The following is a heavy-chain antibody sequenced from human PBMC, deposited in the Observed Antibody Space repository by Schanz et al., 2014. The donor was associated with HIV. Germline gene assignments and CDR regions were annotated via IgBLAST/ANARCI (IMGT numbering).Heavy chain of an antibody. D-gene: IGHD6-19*01. CDR3: ARWYSSPMDGLDV. CDR1: GGTFSNYP. V-gene: IGHV1-18*01. J-gene: IGHJ6*02. Sequence: QVQLVQSGAEVKKPGSSVKVSCKASGGTFSNYPVSWVRRAPGQGLEWMGWITSDNANKMYGERFQARVTLTTDTSTNTAYMQLKSLRPDDTASYFCARWYSSPMDGLDVWGRGTTVTVSS. CDR2: ITSDNANK.